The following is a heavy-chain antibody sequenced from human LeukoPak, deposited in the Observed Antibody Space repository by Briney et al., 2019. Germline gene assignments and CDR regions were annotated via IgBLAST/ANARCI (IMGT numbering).Heavy chain of an antibody. D-gene: IGHD6-19*01. Sequence: GGSLRLSCAASGFTFSSYSMNWVRQAPGKGLEWISCISSSSNTIKYADSVRGRLTISRDNAKNSLYLQMNSLRAEDTAVYYCASSSGWYGRFDYWGQGTLVTVSS. CDR2: ISSSSNTI. V-gene: IGHV3-48*04. CDR1: GFTFSSYS. J-gene: IGHJ4*02. CDR3: ASSSGWYGRFDY.